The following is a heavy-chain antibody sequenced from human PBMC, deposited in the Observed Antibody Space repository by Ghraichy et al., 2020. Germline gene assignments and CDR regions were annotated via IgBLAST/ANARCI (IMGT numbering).Heavy chain of an antibody. Sequence: GESLNISCGASGFIFSSSWMSWVRQAPGKGLEWVANIKQDGSEKYYVDSVKGRFTISRDNAGNSLSLQMNSLRVEDTAVFYCVKGGTNFDTWGQGTLVTVSS. CDR1: GFIFSSSW. CDR2: IKQDGSEK. J-gene: IGHJ5*02. V-gene: IGHV3-7*01. CDR3: VKGGTNFDT. D-gene: IGHD2-8*01.